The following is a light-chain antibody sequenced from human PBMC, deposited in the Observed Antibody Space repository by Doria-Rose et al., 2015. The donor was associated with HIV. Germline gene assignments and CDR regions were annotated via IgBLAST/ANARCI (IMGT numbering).Light chain of an antibody. CDR1: QDISNY. V-gene: IGKV1-8*01. J-gene: IGKJ1*01. CDR3: QQYYSYPPT. Sequence: AIRMTQSPSSLSASTGDRVTITCRASQDISNYLAWYQQKPGKAPKHLIYAASTLQSGVLSRFSGSGSGTDFTLTISYLQSEDFATYYCQQYYSYPPTFGQGTKVEVK. CDR2: AAS.